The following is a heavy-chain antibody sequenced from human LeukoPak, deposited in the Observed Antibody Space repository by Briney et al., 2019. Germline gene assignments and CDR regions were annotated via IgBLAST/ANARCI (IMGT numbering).Heavy chain of an antibody. J-gene: IGHJ4*02. D-gene: IGHD1-26*01. CDR1: GYTLTELS. CDR2: FDPEDGET. V-gene: IGHV1-24*01. Sequence: ASVKVSCKVSGYTLTELSMHWVRQAPGKGLEWMGGFDPEDGETIYAQKFQGRVTMTEDTSTDTAYLELSSLRSEDTAVYYCARVGATPRTSYANYWGQGTLVTVSS. CDR3: ARVGATPRTSYANY.